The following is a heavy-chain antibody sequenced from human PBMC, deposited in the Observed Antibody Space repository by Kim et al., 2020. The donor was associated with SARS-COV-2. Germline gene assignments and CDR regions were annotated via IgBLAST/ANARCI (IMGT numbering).Heavy chain of an antibody. CDR3: ARDSLRVVVVAALTWFDP. V-gene: IGHV3-30-3*01. D-gene: IGHD2-15*01. J-gene: IGHJ5*02. CDR2: ISYDGSNK. Sequence: GGSLRLSCAASGFTFSSYAMHWVRQAPGKGLEWVAVISYDGSNKYYADSVKGRFTISRDNSKNTLYLQMNSLRAEDTAVYYCARDSLRVVVVAALTWFDPWGQGTLVTVSS. CDR1: GFTFSSYA.